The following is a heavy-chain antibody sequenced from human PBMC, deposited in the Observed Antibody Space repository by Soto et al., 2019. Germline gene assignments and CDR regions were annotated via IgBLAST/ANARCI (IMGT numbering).Heavy chain of an antibody. CDR2: IYYSGST. CDR1: GGSISSYY. J-gene: IGHJ6*02. D-gene: IGHD3-10*01. V-gene: IGHV4-59*01. Sequence: SETLSLTCTVSGGSISSYYWSWIRQPPGKGLEWIGYIYYSGSTNYNPSLKSRVTISVDTSKNQFSLKLSSVTAADTAVYYCARGGDYITMVRGDPMDVWGQGTTVTVSS. CDR3: ARGGDYITMVRGDPMDV.